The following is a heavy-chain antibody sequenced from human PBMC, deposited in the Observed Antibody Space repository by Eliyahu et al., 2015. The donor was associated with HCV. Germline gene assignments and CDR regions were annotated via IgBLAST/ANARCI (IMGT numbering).Heavy chain of an antibody. J-gene: IGHJ6*02. D-gene: IGHD6-13*01. Sequence: EVQLLESGGGLVQPGGSLSLSXAASGFTFXRFAMTWVRQAPGKGLEWVSYISGSGGNTYDADSVKGRFTISRDNSKNTLYLQMNSLRAEDTAVYYCAKDLHSTYSRYYGLDVWGQGTTVTVSS. CDR1: GFTFXRFA. CDR3: AKDLHSTYSRYYGLDV. CDR2: ISGSGGNT. V-gene: IGHV3-23*01.